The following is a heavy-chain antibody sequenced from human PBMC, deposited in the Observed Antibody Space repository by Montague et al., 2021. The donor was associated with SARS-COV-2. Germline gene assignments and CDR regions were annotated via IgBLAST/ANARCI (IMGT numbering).Heavy chain of an antibody. Sequence: SRSLSFSASGLPFSSYSMNWVRQAPGKGLEWVSSISRSSSYIYYADSVKGRFTISRDDAKNSLYLQMNSLRAEDTAVYYCARTVVVPAAMSRYYGMDVWGQGTSVTVSS. D-gene: IGHD2-2*01. CDR1: GLPFSSYS. CDR2: ISRSSSYI. J-gene: IGHJ6*02. CDR3: ARTVVVPAAMSRYYGMDV. V-gene: IGHV3-21*04.